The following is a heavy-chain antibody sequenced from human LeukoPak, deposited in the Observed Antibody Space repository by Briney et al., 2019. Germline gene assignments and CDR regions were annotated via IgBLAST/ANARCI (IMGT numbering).Heavy chain of an antibody. J-gene: IGHJ4*02. Sequence: GASVKVSCKASGYTFTNYDINWVRQATGQGLEWLGWMSASSGNTGYAQKFQGRVSMTRATSISTAYLELSSLTFEDTAEYYCARTPPKGDIDYWGQGTLVTVSS. V-gene: IGHV1-8*01. CDR3: ARTPPKGDIDY. D-gene: IGHD2-21*02. CDR2: MSASSGNT. CDR1: GYTFTNYD.